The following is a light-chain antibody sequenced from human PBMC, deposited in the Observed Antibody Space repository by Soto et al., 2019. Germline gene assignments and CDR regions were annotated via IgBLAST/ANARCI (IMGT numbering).Light chain of an antibody. V-gene: IGKV1-39*01. Sequence: DIQMTQSPSSLSASVGDRVTITCRASQSISSYLNWYQQKPGKAPKLLIYDASSLQSGVLSRFSGSGSGTDFTLTISSLQPEDFATYYCQQSYSTPYTFGQGTKLEIK. CDR2: DAS. CDR1: QSISSY. CDR3: QQSYSTPYT. J-gene: IGKJ2*01.